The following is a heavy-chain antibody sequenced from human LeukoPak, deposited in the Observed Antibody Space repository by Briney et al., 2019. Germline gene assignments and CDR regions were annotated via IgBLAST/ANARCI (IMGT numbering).Heavy chain of an antibody. CDR3: AVNWRSGFFDY. CDR1: GYTFNGYF. D-gene: IGHD3-3*01. CDR2: INPDTGGT. Sequence: ASVKVSCKASGYTFNGYFMHWVRQAPGRGLAWMGWINPDTGGTNYAQKFQGRVTLTRDTSISTAYMEPSRLTSDDTAVYFCAVNWRSGFFDYWGQGTLVTVSS. J-gene: IGHJ4*02. V-gene: IGHV1-2*02.